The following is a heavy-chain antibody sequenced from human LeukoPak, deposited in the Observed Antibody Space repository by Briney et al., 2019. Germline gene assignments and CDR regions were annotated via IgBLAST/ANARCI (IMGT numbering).Heavy chain of an antibody. CDR1: GFSISLGYY. CDR2: IHPSGTT. CDR3: AAEWDRRITD. D-gene: IGHD1-26*01. V-gene: IGHV4-38-2*01. J-gene: IGHJ4*02. Sequence: SETLSLTCDVSGFSISLGYYWVWIRQPAGQGLEWIGSIHPSGTTFYNSSTNSRITMTIDAPKNQFSLRLSLVTAVDTAVYFCAAEWDRRITDGGQATLVAVSS.